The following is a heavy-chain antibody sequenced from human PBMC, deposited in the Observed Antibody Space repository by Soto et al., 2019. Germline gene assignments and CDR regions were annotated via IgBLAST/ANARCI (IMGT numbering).Heavy chain of an antibody. CDR2: FIPIFGTT. V-gene: IGHV1-69*01. Sequence: QVHLVQSGAEVKKPGSSVKVSCKASGGTLSSYAISWVRQAPGQGLEWMGGFIPIFGTTNYAQKFQGRVTITADESTSTAYMELSSLRSVDTAVYYCTRDRGRRYNDGRGYYYSAYWGQGTLVTVSS. J-gene: IGHJ4*02. D-gene: IGHD3-22*01. CDR1: GGTLSSYA. CDR3: TRDRGRRYNDGRGYYYSAY.